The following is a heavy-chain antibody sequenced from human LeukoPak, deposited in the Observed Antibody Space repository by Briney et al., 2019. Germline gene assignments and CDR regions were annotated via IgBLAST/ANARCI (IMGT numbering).Heavy chain of an antibody. D-gene: IGHD5-12*01. V-gene: IGHV3-30-3*01. J-gene: IGHJ4*02. Sequence: GGSLRLSCAASGFTFSSYAMHWVRQAPGKGLEWVAVISYDGSNKYYADSVKGRFTISRDNSKNTLYLQMNSLRAEDTAVYYCAREPYSGYDSYFDYWGQGTLVTVSS. CDR3: AREPYSGYDSYFDY. CDR1: GFTFSSYA. CDR2: ISYDGSNK.